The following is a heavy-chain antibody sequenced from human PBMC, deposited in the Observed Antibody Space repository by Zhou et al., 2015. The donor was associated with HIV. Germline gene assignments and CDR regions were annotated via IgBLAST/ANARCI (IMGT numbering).Heavy chain of an antibody. V-gene: IGHV3-49*05. D-gene: IGHD6-19*01. CDR3: TTEAIAVRDVGYFDF. Sequence: EVQLVESGGGLVKPGRSLRLLCSTSGFTFGDYALSWFRQAPGKGPEWVGFISSTAYGGTTKYAAAVKDRFTISRDDSKNIAYLQMNSLKMEDTAVYFCTTEAIAVRDVGYFDFWGRGTLVTVSS. J-gene: IGHJ2*01. CDR1: GFTFGDYA. CDR2: ISSTAYGGTT.